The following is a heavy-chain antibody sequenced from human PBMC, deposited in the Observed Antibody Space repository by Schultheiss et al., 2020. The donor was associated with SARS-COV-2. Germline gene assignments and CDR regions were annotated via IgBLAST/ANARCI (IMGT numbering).Heavy chain of an antibody. V-gene: IGHV4-31*03. CDR3: ARETYINWGSARHFDY. D-gene: IGHD7-27*01. Sequence: SETLSLTCTVSGGSISSGGYYWSWIRQHPGKGLEWIGYLYYSGSSYSGSTDYNPSLKSRPTISVDTSKNQFSLKLTSVTDADTAVYYCARETYINWGSARHFDYWGQGALVTVSS. J-gene: IGHJ4*02. CDR1: GGSISSGGYY. CDR2: LYYSGSSYSGST.